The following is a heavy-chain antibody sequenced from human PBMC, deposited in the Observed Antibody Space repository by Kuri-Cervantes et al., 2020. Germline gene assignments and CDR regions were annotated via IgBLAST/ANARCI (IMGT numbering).Heavy chain of an antibody. Sequence: SETLSLTCAVSGYSISSGYYWGWIRQPPGKGLEWIGSIYHSGSTYYNPSLKSRVTISVDTSKNQFSLKLSSVTAADTAVYYCARDDVCSGGSCYFRSYYYGMDVWGQGTTVTVSS. J-gene: IGHJ6*02. CDR3: ARDDVCSGGSCYFRSYYYGMDV. CDR1: GYSISSGYY. CDR2: IYHSGST. D-gene: IGHD2-15*01. V-gene: IGHV4-38-2*02.